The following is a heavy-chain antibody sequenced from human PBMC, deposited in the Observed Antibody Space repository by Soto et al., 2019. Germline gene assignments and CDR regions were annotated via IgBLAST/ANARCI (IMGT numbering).Heavy chain of an antibody. J-gene: IGHJ4*02. D-gene: IGHD3-22*01. Sequence: PGGSLRLSCAASGFTFSSYGMHWVRQAPGKGLEWVAVISYDGSNKYYADSVKGRFTISRDNSKNTPYLQMNSLRAEDTAVYYCAKDQGHYYDSSGYYYPYYFDYWGQGTLVTVSS. V-gene: IGHV3-30*18. CDR3: AKDQGHYYDSSGYYYPYYFDY. CDR2: ISYDGSNK. CDR1: GFTFSSYG.